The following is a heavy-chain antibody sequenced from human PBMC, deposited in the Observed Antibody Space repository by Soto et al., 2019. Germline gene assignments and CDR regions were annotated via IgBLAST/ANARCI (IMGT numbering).Heavy chain of an antibody. CDR1: GFTFSSYG. Sequence: QVQLVESGGGVVQPGRSLRLSCAASGFTFSSYGMHWVRQAPGKGLEWVAVIWYDGSNKYYADSVKGRFTISRDNSKNTLYLQMNSLRAEDTAVYYCAAEQWLRGGFDYWGQGTLVTVSS. CDR3: AAEQWLRGGFDY. V-gene: IGHV3-33*01. D-gene: IGHD6-19*01. CDR2: IWYDGSNK. J-gene: IGHJ4*02.